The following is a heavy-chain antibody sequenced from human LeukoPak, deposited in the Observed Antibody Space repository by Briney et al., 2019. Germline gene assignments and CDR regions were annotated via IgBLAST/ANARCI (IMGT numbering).Heavy chain of an antibody. CDR1: GGSISSSSYY. V-gene: IGHV4-39*01. D-gene: IGHD2-2*01. CDR2: IYYSGGT. J-gene: IGHJ6*02. CDR3: ATNWRGYCSSTSCSGWYYYGMDV. Sequence: SETLSLTCTVSGGSISSSSYYWGWIRQPPGKGLEWIGSIYYSGGTYYNPSLKSRVTISVDTSKNQFSLKLSSVTAADTAVYYCATNWRGYCSSTSCSGWYYYGMDVWGQGTTVTVSS.